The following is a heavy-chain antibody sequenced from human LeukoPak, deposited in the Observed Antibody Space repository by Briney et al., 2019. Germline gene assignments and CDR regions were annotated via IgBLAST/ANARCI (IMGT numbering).Heavy chain of an antibody. CDR3: AKSFMGAPDY. V-gene: IGHV3-43D*03. CDR1: GFTFDDYA. J-gene: IGHJ4*02. Sequence: GGSLRLSCAASGFTFDDYAMHWVRQAPGKGLEWVSLISWDGGSTYYADSVKGRFTISRDNSKNSLYLQMNSLRAEDTALYYCAKSFMGAPDYWGQGTLVTVAS. D-gene: IGHD2/OR15-2a*01. CDR2: ISWDGGST.